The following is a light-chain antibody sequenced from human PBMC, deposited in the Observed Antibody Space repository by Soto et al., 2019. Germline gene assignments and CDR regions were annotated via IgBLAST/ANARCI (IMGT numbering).Light chain of an antibody. J-gene: IGKJ4*01. CDR2: GAS. Sequence: EIVLTQSPGTLSLSPGERATLSCRASQSVSSTYLAWYQQRPGQAPRLLIYGASSRATGIPDRFSGSGSGTDFTLTISRLEPEGFAVYYCQQYAGSPLAFGGGTKVDIK. CDR1: QSVSSTY. CDR3: QQYAGSPLA. V-gene: IGKV3-20*01.